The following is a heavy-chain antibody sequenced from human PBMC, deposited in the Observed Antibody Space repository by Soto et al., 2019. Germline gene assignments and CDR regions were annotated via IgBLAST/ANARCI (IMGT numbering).Heavy chain of an antibody. Sequence: GGSLRLSCAASGFTFSSYGMHWVRQAPGKGLEWVAVISYDGSNKYYADSVKGRFTISRDNSKNTLYLQMNSLRAEDTAVYYCAKVRAAAVGPNQPFAYWGQGTLVPVYS. CDR1: GFTFSSYG. CDR2: ISYDGSNK. CDR3: AKVRAAAVGPNQPFAY. D-gene: IGHD6-13*01. J-gene: IGHJ4*02. V-gene: IGHV3-30*18.